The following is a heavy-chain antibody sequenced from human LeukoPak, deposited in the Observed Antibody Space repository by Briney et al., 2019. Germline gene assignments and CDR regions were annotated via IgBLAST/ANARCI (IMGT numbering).Heavy chain of an antibody. V-gene: IGHV3-23*01. J-gene: IGHJ4*02. CDR2: ISGSGGST. Sequence: GGSLRLSCAASGFTFSSYAMSWVRQASGKGLEWVSAISGSGGSTYYADSVKGRFTISRDNSKNTLYLQMNSLRAEDTAVYYCAKHLSGYYDSSGYLDYWGQGTLVTVSS. CDR1: GFTFSSYA. D-gene: IGHD3-22*01. CDR3: AKHLSGYYDSSGYLDY.